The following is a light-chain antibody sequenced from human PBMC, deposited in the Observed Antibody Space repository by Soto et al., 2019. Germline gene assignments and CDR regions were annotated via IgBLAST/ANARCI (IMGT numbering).Light chain of an antibody. CDR3: METLQPWT. Sequence: MGMTQPPLPPRVAPGEPAAISCRSSQRRLHSSGYNYWDWYMQXPGXSPXXLIYSGTNRASGVRDSVSGCGSGSDFTLKISRAEDEDVWVYYWMETLQPWTFGQGTKVDIK. CDR1: QRRLHSSGYNY. V-gene: IGKV2-28*01. J-gene: IGKJ1*01. CDR2: SGT.